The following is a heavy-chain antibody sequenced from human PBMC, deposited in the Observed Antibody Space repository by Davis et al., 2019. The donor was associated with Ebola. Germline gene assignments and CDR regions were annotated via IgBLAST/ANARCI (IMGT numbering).Heavy chain of an antibody. Sequence: GESLITSWQGSGSSFTSYWIGWVRQLPGKGLEWMGIIYPGDSDTRYSPFFQGQVTISADKSISTAYLQWSSLKASDTAMYYCARPSGEAGMDVWGQGTTVTVSS. J-gene: IGHJ6*02. CDR3: ARPSGEAGMDV. CDR2: IYPGDSDT. V-gene: IGHV5-51*01. CDR1: GSSFTSYW. D-gene: IGHD3-10*01.